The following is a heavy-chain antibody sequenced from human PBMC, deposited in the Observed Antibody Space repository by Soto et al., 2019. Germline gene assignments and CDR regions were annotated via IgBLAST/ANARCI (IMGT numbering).Heavy chain of an antibody. D-gene: IGHD1-20*01. J-gene: IGHJ6*02. CDR1: GYSFNSYW. Sequence: PGESLKISCKGSGYSFNSYWISWVRQMPGKGLEWMGRIDPSDSYTNYSPSFQGHVTISADKSISTAYLQWSSLKASDTAMYYCARQRITGSQTYYYYGMDVWGQGTTVTVSS. V-gene: IGHV5-10-1*01. CDR2: IDPSDSYT. CDR3: ARQRITGSQTYYYYGMDV.